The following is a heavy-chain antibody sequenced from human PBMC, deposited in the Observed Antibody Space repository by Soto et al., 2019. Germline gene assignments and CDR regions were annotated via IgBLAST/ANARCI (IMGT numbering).Heavy chain of an antibody. CDR3: ARDQYDFRSGSYYYAMEV. Sequence: SETLSLTCTVSGDSINSYYWSWIRQPPGKGLEWIGYIYYTGSTNYNPSLKSRVSISVVTSRNQFSLRLRSVTRADTAVYYCARDQYDFRSGSYYYAMEVWGQGTKVTVSS. CDR1: GDSINSYY. V-gene: IGHV4-59*01. D-gene: IGHD3-3*01. CDR2: IYYTGST. J-gene: IGHJ6*02.